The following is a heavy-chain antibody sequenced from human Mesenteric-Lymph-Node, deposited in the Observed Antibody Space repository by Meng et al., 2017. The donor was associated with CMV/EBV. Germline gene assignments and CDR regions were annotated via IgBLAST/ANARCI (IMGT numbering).Heavy chain of an antibody. J-gene: IGHJ4*02. Sequence: GESLKISCAASGFTFSASWMSWVRQAPGKSLEWVANIRQDGSEKYYVDSVKGRFTISRDNAKNSLYLQMNSLRAEDTAVYYCARVPPPRCTEGVCYPYSDYWGQGTLVTVSS. CDR1: GFTFSASW. V-gene: IGHV3-7*01. CDR3: ARVPPPRCTEGVCYPYSDY. CDR2: IRQDGSEK. D-gene: IGHD2-8*01.